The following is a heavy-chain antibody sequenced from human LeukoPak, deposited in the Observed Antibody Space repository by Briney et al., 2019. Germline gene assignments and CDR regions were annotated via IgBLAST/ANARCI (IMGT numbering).Heavy chain of an antibody. CDR1: GYTFTSYG. D-gene: IGHD3-3*01. V-gene: IGHV1-18*01. J-gene: IGHJ6*02. Sequence: ASVKVSCKASGYTFTSYGISWVRQAPGQGLEWMGWISAYNGNTNYAQKLQGRVTMTTDTSTSTAYMELSSLRSEDTAVYYCATSSHYDSSYGMDVWGQGTTVTVSS. CDR3: ATSSHYDSSYGMDV. CDR2: ISAYNGNT.